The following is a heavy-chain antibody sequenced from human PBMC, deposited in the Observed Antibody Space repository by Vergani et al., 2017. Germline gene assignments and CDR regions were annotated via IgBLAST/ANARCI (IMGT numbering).Heavy chain of an antibody. CDR3: ARDQVPAAIRLNVGNYMDV. D-gene: IGHD2-2*02. CDR2: IYYDGSNA. V-gene: IGHV3-33*01. J-gene: IGHJ6*03. Sequence: QGQLVESGGGIVQPGRSLTLSCVASRSTFKTYGMHWVRQAPGKGLEWVGLIYYDGSNAYYADSVKGGFTISRDNSKNTLYLQMSSLRAEDTAVYYCARDQVPAAIRLNVGNYMDVWGKGTTVIVSS. CDR1: RSTFKTYG.